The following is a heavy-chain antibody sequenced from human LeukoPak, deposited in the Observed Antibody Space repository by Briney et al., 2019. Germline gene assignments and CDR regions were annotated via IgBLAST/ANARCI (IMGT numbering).Heavy chain of an antibody. CDR2: ISWNSGSI. Sequence: AGGSLRLSCAASGFTFDDYAMHWVRQAPGKGLEWVSGISWNSGSIGYADSVKGRFTLSRDNSKNTLFLQMNSLTTEDTAVYFCARETREQWLIGHYYYGMDVWGQGTTVTVSS. V-gene: IGHV3-9*01. CDR3: ARETREQWLIGHYYYGMDV. J-gene: IGHJ6*02. CDR1: GFTFDDYA. D-gene: IGHD6-19*01.